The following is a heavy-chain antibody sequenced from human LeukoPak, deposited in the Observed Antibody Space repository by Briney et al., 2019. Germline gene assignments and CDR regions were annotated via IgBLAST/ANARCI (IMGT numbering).Heavy chain of an antibody. Sequence: GGSLRLSCAASGFTFSNYSMNWARQAPGRGLEWVSYISSSSSTTYYADSVKGRFTISRDNAKNSLYLQMNSLRDEDTSVYYCARGRATSNYFAYWGQGTLVTVSS. V-gene: IGHV3-48*02. CDR3: ARGRATSNYFAY. J-gene: IGHJ4*02. CDR1: GFTFSNYS. CDR2: ISSSSSTT.